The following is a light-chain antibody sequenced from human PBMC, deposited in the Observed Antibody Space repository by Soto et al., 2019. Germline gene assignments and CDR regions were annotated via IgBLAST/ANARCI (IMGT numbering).Light chain of an antibody. CDR1: SSDVGGYNY. CDR2: DVS. J-gene: IGLJ1*01. CDR3: CSYAGRPYV. V-gene: IGLV2-11*01. Sequence: QSALTQPRSVSGSPGQSVTISCTGTSSDVGGYNYVSWYQQYPGKAPKLMIYDVSKRPSGVPDRFSGSKSGNTASLTISGVQAEDEADYYCCSYAGRPYVFGPGTKLTVL.